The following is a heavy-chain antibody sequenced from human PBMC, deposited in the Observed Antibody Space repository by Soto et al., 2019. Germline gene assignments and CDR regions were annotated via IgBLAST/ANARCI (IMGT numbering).Heavy chain of an antibody. V-gene: IGHV1-69*06. J-gene: IGHJ4*02. CDR2: IIPIFGTA. Sequence: QVQLVQSGAEVKKPGSSVKVSCKASGGTFSSYAISWVRQAPGQGLEWMGGIIPIFGTANYAQKFQGRVTITGDKATSPAYMELSSLRSEDTAVYYCAGVDCTNGVCYRGGGYFDYWGQGTLVTVSS. CDR3: AGVDCTNGVCYRGGGYFDY. D-gene: IGHD2-8*01. CDR1: GGTFSSYA.